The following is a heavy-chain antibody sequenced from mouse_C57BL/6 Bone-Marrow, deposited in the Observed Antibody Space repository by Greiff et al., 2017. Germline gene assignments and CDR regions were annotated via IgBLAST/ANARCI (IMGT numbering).Heavy chain of an antibody. Sequence: EVQLVESGGGLVQPGGSLKLSCAASGFTFSDYGMAWVRQAPRKGPAWVAFISNLAYSIYYADTVTGRFTISRENAKNTLYLEMSSLRSEDTAMYYCARIGGLRRRYYAMDYGGQGTSVTVSS. J-gene: IGHJ4*01. CDR3: ARIGGLRRRYYAMDY. CDR2: ISNLAYSI. V-gene: IGHV5-15*01. D-gene: IGHD3-1*01. CDR1: GFTFSDYG.